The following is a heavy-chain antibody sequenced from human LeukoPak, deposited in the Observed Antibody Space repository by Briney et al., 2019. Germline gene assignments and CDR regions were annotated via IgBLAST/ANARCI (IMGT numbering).Heavy chain of an antibody. CDR3: ARDKQYFQH. V-gene: IGHV3-7*01. Sequence: GGSLRLSCAASGFTFSGYWMSWVRQAPGKGLEWVANIKQDGSEKYYVDSVKGRFTISRDNAKNSLYLQMNSLRAEDTAVYYCARDKQYFQHWGQGTLVTVSS. CDR2: IKQDGSEK. CDR1: GFTFSGYW. J-gene: IGHJ1*01.